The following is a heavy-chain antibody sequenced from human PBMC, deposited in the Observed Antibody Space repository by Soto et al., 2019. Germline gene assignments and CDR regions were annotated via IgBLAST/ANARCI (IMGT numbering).Heavy chain of an antibody. CDR3: ARMGGGDYGDYSPPNAYYFDY. Sequence: QVQLVQSGAEVKKPGASVKVSCKASGYTFTSYGISWVRQAPGQGLEWMGWISAYNGNTNYAQKLQGRVTMTTDTSTSTAYMELRSLRSDDTAVYYCARMGGGDYGDYSPPNAYYFDYWGQGTLVTVSS. J-gene: IGHJ4*02. CDR1: GYTFTSYG. CDR2: ISAYNGNT. D-gene: IGHD4-17*01. V-gene: IGHV1-18*01.